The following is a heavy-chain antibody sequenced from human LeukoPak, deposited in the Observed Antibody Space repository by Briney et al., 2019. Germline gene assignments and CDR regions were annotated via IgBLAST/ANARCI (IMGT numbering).Heavy chain of an antibody. Sequence: PSETLSLTCTVSGGSISSGGYYWSWIRQHPGKGLEWIGYIYYSGSTYYNPSLKSRVTISVDTSKNQFSLKLSSVTAADTAVYYCARPHDYGDYVGYFDYWGQGTLVTVSS. J-gene: IGHJ4*02. CDR3: ARPHDYGDYVGYFDY. CDR1: GGSISSGGYY. V-gene: IGHV4-31*03. D-gene: IGHD4-17*01. CDR2: IYYSGST.